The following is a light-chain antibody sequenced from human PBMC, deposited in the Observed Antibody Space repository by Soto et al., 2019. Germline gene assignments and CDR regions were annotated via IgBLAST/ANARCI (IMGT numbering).Light chain of an antibody. J-gene: IGKJ4*01. CDR3: QQRLKLVT. V-gene: IGKV3-11*01. Sequence: EIVLTQSPATLSLSPGERATLSCRASQSVGDYLAWYQLKPGQPPRLLIYDASKSATGIPARFSGSGSGKDFPLTISSLEPEDFALYYCQQRLKLVTFGGGTEVEIK. CDR1: QSVGDY. CDR2: DAS.